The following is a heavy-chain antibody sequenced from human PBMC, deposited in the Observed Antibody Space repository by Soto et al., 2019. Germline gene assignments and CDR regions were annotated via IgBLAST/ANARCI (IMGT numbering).Heavy chain of an antibody. CDR2: INPNRGGT. V-gene: IGHV1-2*04. Sequence: QVQLVQSGAEVKKPGASVKVSCKASGYTFTGYYMHWVRQAPGPGLEWMGWINPNRGGTNYAQKVQGWVTMTRDASSSTADMELSRLRSDDTAVYYCARAALDKDIVVVVAAPGDTYFAYWGQGTLVTVSS. J-gene: IGHJ4*02. CDR3: ARAALDKDIVVVVAAPGDTYFAY. CDR1: GYTFTGYY. D-gene: IGHD2-15*01.